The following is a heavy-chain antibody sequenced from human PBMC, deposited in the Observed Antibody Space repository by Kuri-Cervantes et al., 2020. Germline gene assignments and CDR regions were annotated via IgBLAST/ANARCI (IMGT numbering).Heavy chain of an antibody. Sequence: GSLRLSCAVYGGSFSGYYWSWIRQPPGKGLEWIGEINHSGSTNYNPSLKSRVTISVDTSKNQFSLKLSSVTAADTAVYYCARGRYCSSTSCYAGYYYYGMGVWGQGTTVTVSS. CDR3: ARGRYCSSTSCYAGYYYYGMGV. D-gene: IGHD2-2*01. CDR2: INHSGST. J-gene: IGHJ6*02. CDR1: GGSFSGYY. V-gene: IGHV4-34*01.